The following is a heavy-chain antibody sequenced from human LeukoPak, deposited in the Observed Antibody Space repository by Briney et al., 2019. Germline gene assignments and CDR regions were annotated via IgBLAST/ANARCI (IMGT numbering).Heavy chain of an antibody. CDR1: GFTFSSYW. Sequence: GGSLRLSCAASGFTFSSYWMNWVRQAPGKGLEWVANIKQDGSEKYYVDSVKGRFAISRDNAKNSLYLQMNSLRAEDPAVYYCARDRTTLTVTSSDLDAFGIWGQGTMVTVSS. CDR2: IKQDGSEK. J-gene: IGHJ3*02. CDR3: ARDRTTLTVTSSDLDAFGI. D-gene: IGHD4-17*01. V-gene: IGHV3-7*01.